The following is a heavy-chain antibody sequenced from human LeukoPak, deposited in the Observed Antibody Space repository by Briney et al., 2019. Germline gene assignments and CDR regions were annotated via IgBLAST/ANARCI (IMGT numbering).Heavy chain of an antibody. Sequence: ASLKVSCKASGYTFTSYGISWVRQAPGQGLEWMRWITAYNDNTNYAQKLQGRVTMTTDTSTSTAYMELRSLRSDDTAVYYCARALLWFGEPSHIDYWGQGTLVTASS. V-gene: IGHV1-18*01. CDR1: GYTFTSYG. CDR2: ITAYNDNT. J-gene: IGHJ4*02. CDR3: ARALLWFGEPSHIDY. D-gene: IGHD3-10*01.